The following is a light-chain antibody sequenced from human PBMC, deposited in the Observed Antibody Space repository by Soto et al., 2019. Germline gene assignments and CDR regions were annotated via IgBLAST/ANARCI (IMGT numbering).Light chain of an antibody. V-gene: IGLV2-14*03. CDR1: SSDVGGYNY. CDR3: SSYTSSSTVV. J-gene: IGLJ2*01. Sequence: QSALTQPASVSGSPGQSITISCTGTSSDVGGYNYVSWYQQHPGKVPKLMIYDVSSRPSGVSNRFSGSKSGNTASLTISGLQAEDEAAYYCSSYTSSSTVVFGGGTKVTVL. CDR2: DVS.